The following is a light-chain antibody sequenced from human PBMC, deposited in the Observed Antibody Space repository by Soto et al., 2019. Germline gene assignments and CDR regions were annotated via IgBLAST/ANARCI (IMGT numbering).Light chain of an antibody. J-gene: IGLJ2*01. V-gene: IGLV2-14*01. CDR3: NSYTSNSTVV. CDR2: EVT. Sequence: QSALTQPASVSGSPGQSITISCTGTSSDVGGYNYVSWYQQHPGKAPKLIIYEVTNRPSGVSTRFSGSKSGNTASLTISGRQAEDGADYYCNSYTSNSTVVFGGGTKVTVL. CDR1: SSDVGGYNY.